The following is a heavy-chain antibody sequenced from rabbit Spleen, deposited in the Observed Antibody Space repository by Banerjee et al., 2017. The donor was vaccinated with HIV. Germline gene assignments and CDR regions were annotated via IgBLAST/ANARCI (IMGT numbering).Heavy chain of an antibody. CDR1: GFSFSYSYW. CDR3: ARDTGSSFSSYGMDL. Sequence: QEQLEESGGDLVKPEGSLTLTCTASGFSFSYSYWICWVRQAPGKGLEWITSIYAGSSGATYSATWAKGRFTCSKTSSTTVTLQMTSLTVADTATYFCARDTGSSFSSYGMDLWGPGTLVTVS. CDR2: IYAGSSGAT. V-gene: IGHV1S45*01. J-gene: IGHJ6*01. D-gene: IGHD8-1*01.